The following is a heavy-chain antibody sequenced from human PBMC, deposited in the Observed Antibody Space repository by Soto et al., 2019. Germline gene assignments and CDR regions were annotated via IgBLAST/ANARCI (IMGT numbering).Heavy chain of an antibody. J-gene: IGHJ3*02. CDR3: ARKKGGSLAGASDI. CDR2: IYYSGNT. D-gene: IGHD3-16*01. CDR1: CYSISSSNW. V-gene: IGHV4-28*01. Sequence: SETLSLTCAVSCYSISSSNWWGWIRQPPGEGLEWIGYIYYSGNTYYNPSLKSRVTMSVDTSKNQFSLKLSSVTAVDTAVYYCARKKGGSLAGASDIWGQGTMVTVSS.